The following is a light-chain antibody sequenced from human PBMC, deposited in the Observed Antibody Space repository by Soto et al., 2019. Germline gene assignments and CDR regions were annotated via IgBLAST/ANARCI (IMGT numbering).Light chain of an antibody. Sequence: EVVLQQSAPTISLAPLQRATVPCRASQSVRNNLAWYQQKRGLAPRLLIYRASNRATGIPDRFTGIGSGTVFTLTIRRLEPEDFAVYYCQLYGSSGTFRQGAKVDIK. CDR1: QSVRNN. CDR2: RAS. CDR3: QLYGSSGT. J-gene: IGKJ1*01. V-gene: IGKV3-20*01.